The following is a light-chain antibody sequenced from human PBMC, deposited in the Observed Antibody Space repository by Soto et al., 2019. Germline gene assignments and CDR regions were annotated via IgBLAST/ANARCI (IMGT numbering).Light chain of an antibody. CDR3: CSYAGTYSYV. CDR1: SSDVGAYNY. Sequence: QSALTQPRSVSGSPGQSVTISCTGTSSDVGAYNYVSWYQQHPGKAPKFMIYDVSKRPSGVPDRFSGSKSGNTASPTISGLQAEDEADYYCCSYAGTYSYVFGTGTKVTVL. J-gene: IGLJ1*01. CDR2: DVS. V-gene: IGLV2-11*01.